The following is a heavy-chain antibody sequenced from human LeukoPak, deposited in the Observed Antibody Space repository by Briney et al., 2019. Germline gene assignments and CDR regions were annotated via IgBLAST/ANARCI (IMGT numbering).Heavy chain of an antibody. J-gene: IGHJ4*02. CDR2: ISAYNGNT. Sequence: ASVKVSCKASGYTFTSYGISWVRQAPGQGLEWMGWISAYNGNTNYAQKLQGRVTMTTDTSTSTAYMELRSLRSDDTAVYYCARDPGPTYYYDSSGYSFDYWGQGTLVTVSS. V-gene: IGHV1-18*01. D-gene: IGHD3-22*01. CDR1: GYTFTSYG. CDR3: ARDPGPTYYYDSSGYSFDY.